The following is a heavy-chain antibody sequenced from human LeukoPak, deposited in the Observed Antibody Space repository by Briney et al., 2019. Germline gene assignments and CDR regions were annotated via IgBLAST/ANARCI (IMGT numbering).Heavy chain of an antibody. CDR1: GFTFSNYW. V-gene: IGHV3-74*01. Sequence: PGGSLTLSCAASGFTFSNYWMHWVRQAPGKGLVWVSGIKSDGSRISYADSVKGRFTISRDNAKNTLYLQMNSLRAEDTAVYYCARDSSGTYWGQGTLVTVSS. D-gene: IGHD6-19*01. CDR2: IKSDGSRI. CDR3: ARDSSGTY. J-gene: IGHJ4*02.